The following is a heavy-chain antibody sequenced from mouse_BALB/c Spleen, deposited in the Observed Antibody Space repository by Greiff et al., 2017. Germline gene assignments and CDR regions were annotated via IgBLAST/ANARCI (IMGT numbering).Heavy chain of an antibody. CDR3: ARDKEYYGSSYYFDY. D-gene: IGHD1-1*01. Sequence: EVKLQESGGGLVQPGGSLRLSCATSGFTFTDYYMSWVRQPPGKALEWLGFIRNKANGYTTEYSASVKGRFTISRDNSQSILYLQMNTLRAEDSATYYCARDKEYYGSSYYFDYWGQGTTLTVSS. CDR1: GFTFTDYY. J-gene: IGHJ2*01. CDR2: IRNKANGYTT. V-gene: IGHV7-3*02.